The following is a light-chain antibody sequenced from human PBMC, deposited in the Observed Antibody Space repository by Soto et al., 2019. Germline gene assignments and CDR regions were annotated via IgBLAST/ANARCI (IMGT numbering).Light chain of an antibody. J-gene: IGKJ5*01. V-gene: IGKV3-11*01. CDR3: RQYNKWPIT. CDR1: QSVSSY. CDR2: DAS. Sequence: SVVTQSLATLSLSPGEKATLSVRASQSVSSYLAWYQQKPGQAPRLLIYDASNRATGIPARFSGSGSGTDFTLTISRLEPEDFAVYYCRQYNKWPITFGQGTRLEIK.